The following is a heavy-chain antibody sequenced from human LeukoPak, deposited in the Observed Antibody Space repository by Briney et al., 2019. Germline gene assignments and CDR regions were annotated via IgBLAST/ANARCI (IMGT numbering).Heavy chain of an antibody. V-gene: IGHV3-53*01. J-gene: IGHJ3*02. D-gene: IGHD6-13*01. CDR2: IYSGGST. CDR1: GFTVSSNY. Sequence: PGGSLRLSCAASGFTVSSNYMSWVRQAPGKGLEWVSVIYSGGSTYYADSVKGRFTISRDNSKNTLYLQMNSLRAEDTAVYYSAREARKQLVIWGQGTMVTVSS. CDR3: AREARKQLVI.